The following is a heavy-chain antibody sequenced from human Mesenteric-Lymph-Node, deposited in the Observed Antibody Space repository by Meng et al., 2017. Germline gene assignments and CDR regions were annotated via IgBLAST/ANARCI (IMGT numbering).Heavy chain of an antibody. D-gene: IGHD1-1*01. CDR2: IYHSGST. CDR1: GYSISSGYY. Sequence: SETLSLTCAVSGYSISSGYYWGWIRQPPGKGLEWIGSIYHSGSTYYNPSLKSRVTISVDTSKNQFSLKLSSVTAADTAVYYCARGRGLERLGRGFDPWGQGTLVTVSS. CDR3: ARGRGLERLGRGFDP. V-gene: IGHV4-38-2*01. J-gene: IGHJ5*01.